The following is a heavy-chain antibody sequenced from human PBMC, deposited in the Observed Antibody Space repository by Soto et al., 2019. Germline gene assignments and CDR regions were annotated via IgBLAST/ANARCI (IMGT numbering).Heavy chain of an antibody. J-gene: IGHJ5*02. V-gene: IGHV1-69*13. CDR1: GGTFSSYA. CDR2: IIPIFGTA. CDR3: ARDPDYSSGWYRGWFDP. D-gene: IGHD6-19*01. Sequence: SVKVSCKASGGTFSSYAISWVRQAPGQGLEWMGGIIPIFGTANYAQKFQGRVTITADESTSTAYMELSSLRSEDTAVYYCARDPDYSSGWYRGWFDPWGQGTLVTVSS.